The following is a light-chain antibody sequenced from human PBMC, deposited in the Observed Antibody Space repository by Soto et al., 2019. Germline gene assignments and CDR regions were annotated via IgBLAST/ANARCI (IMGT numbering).Light chain of an antibody. V-gene: IGKV1-33*01. CDR3: QQYNNLST. CDR2: DAS. Sequence: SQMNKYPGSVARRVGEGFTSTCQASQDINKYLNWYQQRPGKAPKLLIYDASNLQTGVPSRFSGSGSGTDFTFTISRLQTEDIATYYCQQYNNLSTFGQGTRLEIK. CDR1: QDINKY. J-gene: IGKJ5*01.